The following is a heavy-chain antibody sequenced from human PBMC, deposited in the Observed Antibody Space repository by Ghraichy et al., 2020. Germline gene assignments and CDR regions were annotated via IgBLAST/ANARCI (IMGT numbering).Heavy chain of an antibody. J-gene: IGHJ2*01. CDR3: AREFSTMARGLYYWYFDL. D-gene: IGHD3-10*01. CDR2: IYTGGST. Sequence: GGSLRLSCAASGFTVSSNYMSWVRQAPGKGLEWVSVIYTGGSTYYADSVRGRFTISRDNSKNTLYLQMNSLRAEDTAVYYCAREFSTMARGLYYWYFDLWGRGTLVTVSS. CDR1: GFTVSSNY. V-gene: IGHV3-66*01.